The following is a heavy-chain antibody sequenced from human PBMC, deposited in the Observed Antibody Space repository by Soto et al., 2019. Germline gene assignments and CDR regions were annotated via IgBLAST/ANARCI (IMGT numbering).Heavy chain of an antibody. V-gene: IGHV1-69*13. J-gene: IGHJ5*02. D-gene: IGHD2-15*01. CDR3: ARVTGSGRHQRYCSGGSCYSDWFDP. Sequence: GASVKVSCKASGRTFSSYAISWVRQAPGQGPEWMGGMIPIFGTANYAQKFQGRVTMTADESTCTAYMELSRLRSADTAVYYCARVTGSGRHQRYCSGGSCYSDWFDPRGQGTLVTVSS. CDR1: GRTFSSYA. CDR2: MIPIFGTA.